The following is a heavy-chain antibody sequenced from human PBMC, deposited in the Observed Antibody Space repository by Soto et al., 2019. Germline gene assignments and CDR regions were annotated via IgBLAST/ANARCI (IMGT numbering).Heavy chain of an antibody. CDR2: LNPDTGNT. CDR1: GFSFSDYL. J-gene: IGHJ3*01. D-gene: IGHD2-15*01. CDR3: ARVRHTLGQVANGPVDV. V-gene: IGHV1-3*01. Sequence: QVQLVQAGAELKKPGAAVNISCTASGFSFSDYLIHWVRQAPGQGLEWMGWLNPDTGNTKYSETFQGKVTISRHSYASIDYLDSSDMVNEDTALYFCARVRHTLGQVANGPVDVWGQGTSITVYS.